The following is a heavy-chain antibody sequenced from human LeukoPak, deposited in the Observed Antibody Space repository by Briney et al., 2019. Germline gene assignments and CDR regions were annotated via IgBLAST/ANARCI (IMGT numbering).Heavy chain of an antibody. J-gene: IGHJ6*03. D-gene: IGHD2-15*01. CDR3: ARGSCSGGSCYLYNYYHYMDV. CDR2: INHSGST. Sequence: SETLSLTCAVYGGSFSAYYWSWIRQPPGKGLEWMGEINHSGSTNYNPSLKSRATISVDTSKKQFSLELSSLTAADTAVYYCARGSCSGGSCYLYNYYHYMDVWGKGTTVTVSS. V-gene: IGHV4-34*01. CDR1: GGSFSAYY.